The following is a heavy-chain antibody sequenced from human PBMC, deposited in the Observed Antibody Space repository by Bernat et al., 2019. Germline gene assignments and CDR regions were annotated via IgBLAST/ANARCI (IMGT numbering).Heavy chain of an antibody. D-gene: IGHD6-13*01. Sequence: EVQLVESGGGLVQPGGSLRFSCAASGFTFSSYSMNWVPQAPGKGLEGVSYISSSSSTIYYADSVKGRFTISRNNAKDSLYLQMNRQRAEDTAVYYCGREWFSYIAAAGTVGYRGQGTPVTVSS. CDR2: ISSSSSTI. CDR1: GFTFSSYS. V-gene: IGHV3-48*01. CDR3: GREWFSYIAAAGTVGY. J-gene: IGHJ4*02.